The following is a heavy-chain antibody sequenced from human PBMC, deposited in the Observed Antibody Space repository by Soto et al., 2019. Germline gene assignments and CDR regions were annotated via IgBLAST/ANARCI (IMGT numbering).Heavy chain of an antibody. D-gene: IGHD3-22*01. J-gene: IGHJ4*02. CDR3: AREYYYDSSGFDY. Sequence: WTWIRQHPQKGLEGIGHIYYSGSTYYNPSLKSRVTVSVDTSKNQFSLKLSSVTAADTAVYYCAREYYYDSSGFDYWGQGTLVTVSS. V-gene: IGHV4-31*02. CDR2: IYYSGST.